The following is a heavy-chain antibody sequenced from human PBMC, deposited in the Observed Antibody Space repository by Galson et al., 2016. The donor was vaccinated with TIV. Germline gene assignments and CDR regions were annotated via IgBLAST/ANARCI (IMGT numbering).Heavy chain of an antibody. CDR3: VLPMLYGLDI. D-gene: IGHD3-10*02. CDR2: ISYDGSNQ. CDR1: GFIFIDYG. J-gene: IGHJ3*02. Sequence: SLRLSCAASGFIFIDYGMNWVRQAPGKGLEWVAVISYDGSNQHYRDSVKGRFTISRDNSTNTLYLQMKSLRVEDTAVYYCVLPMLYGLDIWGQGTMVTVSS. V-gene: IGHV3-30*03.